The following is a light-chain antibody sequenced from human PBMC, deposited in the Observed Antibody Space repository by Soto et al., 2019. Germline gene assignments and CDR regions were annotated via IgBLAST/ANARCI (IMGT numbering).Light chain of an antibody. CDR2: GAS. J-gene: IGKJ2*02. CDR1: RRVSSSY. CDR3: QQYSTSPRT. Sequence: DIVLTQAPGTLSLSPGERANLSCGASRRVSSSYLAWYQQKPGQAPRLLIYGASNRATGIPDRFSGSGSETDFTLTISRLEPEDFALYYCQQYSTSPRTCGQGTKVEI. V-gene: IGKV3-20*01.